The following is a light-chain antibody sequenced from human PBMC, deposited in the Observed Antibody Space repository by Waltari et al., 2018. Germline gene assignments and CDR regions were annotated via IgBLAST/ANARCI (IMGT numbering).Light chain of an antibody. CDR2: DVS. Sequence: QSALTQPAAVSGSPGPSVTISCTGASRDIGRYDIVSWYQQHPGNAPKLVISDVSKRPSGVSDRFSGSKSGDTASLTISGLQFEDEADYYCCSYAGNYVWVFGGGTRLTVL. J-gene: IGLJ3*02. V-gene: IGLV2-23*02. CDR1: SRDIGRYDI. CDR3: CSYAGNYVWV.